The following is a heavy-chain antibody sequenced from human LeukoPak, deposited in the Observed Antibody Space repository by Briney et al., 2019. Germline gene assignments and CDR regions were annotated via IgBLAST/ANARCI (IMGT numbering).Heavy chain of an antibody. V-gene: IGHV4-34*01. CDR3: ARGINARGWFDP. CDR1: GGSFSGYY. J-gene: IGHJ5*02. Sequence: ASETLSRTCAVYGGSFSGYYWSWIRQPPGKGLEWIGEINHSGSTNYNPSLKSRVTISVDTSKNQFSLKLSSVTAADTAVYYCARGINARGWFDPWGQGTLVTVSS. CDR2: INHSGST.